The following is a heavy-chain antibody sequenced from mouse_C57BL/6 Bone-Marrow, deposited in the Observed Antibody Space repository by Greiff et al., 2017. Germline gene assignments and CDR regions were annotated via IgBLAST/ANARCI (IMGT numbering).Heavy chain of an antibody. D-gene: IGHD2-14*01. J-gene: IGHJ4*01. CDR3: AREYYRYDYAMDY. CDR2: SRNKANDYTT. CDR1: GFTFRDFY. Sequence: EVKLMESGGGLVQPGGSLRLSCATSGFTFRDFYMEWVRQPPGKRLEWIAASRNKANDYTTEYSASVKGRFIVSRDTSQSILYLQMNALRAEDTAIYYCAREYYRYDYAMDYWGQGTSVTVSS. V-gene: IGHV7-1*02.